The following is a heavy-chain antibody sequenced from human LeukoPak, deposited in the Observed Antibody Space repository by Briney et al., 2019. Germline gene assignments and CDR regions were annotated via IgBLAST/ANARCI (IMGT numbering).Heavy chain of an antibody. J-gene: IGHJ3*02. CDR3: ARAGDYGSGSCAFDM. V-gene: IGHV3-48*03. CDR1: GFTFSSSE. Sequence: GGSLRRSCAASGFTFSSSEMNWVRQAPGKGLEWVSYISSSGSSIYYADSVKGRFTISRDNAKNSLSLQMNSLRAEDTAVYYCARAGDYGSGSCAFDMWGQGTMVTVSS. CDR2: ISSSGSSI. D-gene: IGHD3-10*01.